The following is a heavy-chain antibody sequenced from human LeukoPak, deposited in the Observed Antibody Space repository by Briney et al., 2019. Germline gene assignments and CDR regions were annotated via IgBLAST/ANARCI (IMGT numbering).Heavy chain of an antibody. D-gene: IGHD2-2*01. CDR2: INHSGST. V-gene: IGHV4-34*01. CDR1: GGSFSGYY. CDR3: ASGDCSSTSCRFDY. Sequence: SETLSLTCAVYGGSFSGYYWSWIRPPPGKGLEWIGEINHSGSTNYNPSPKSRVTISVDTSKNQFSLKLSSVTAADTAVYYCASGDCSSTSCRFDYWGQGTLVTVSS. J-gene: IGHJ4*02.